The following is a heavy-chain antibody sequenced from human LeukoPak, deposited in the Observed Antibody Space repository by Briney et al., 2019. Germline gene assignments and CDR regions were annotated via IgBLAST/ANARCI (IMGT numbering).Heavy chain of an antibody. V-gene: IGHV5-51*01. CDR1: GYSFTSYW. CDR3: ASTRYCSSTSCYTAFDI. CDR2: IYPGDSDT. J-gene: IGHJ3*02. Sequence: GESLKISCKGSGYSFTSYWIGWVRQMPGKGLEWMGIIYPGDSDTRYSPSFQGQVTISADESISTAYLQWSSLKASDTAMYYCASTRYCSSTSCYTAFDIWGQGTMVTVSS. D-gene: IGHD2-2*02.